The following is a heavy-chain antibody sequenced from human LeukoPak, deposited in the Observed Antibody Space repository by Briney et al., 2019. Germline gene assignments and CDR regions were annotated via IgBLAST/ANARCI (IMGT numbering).Heavy chain of an antibody. J-gene: IGHJ4*02. D-gene: IGHD1-1*01. V-gene: IGHV3-23*01. Sequence: GGSLRLSCAASGFTFSSYAMGWVRQAPGRGLEWVSAISGSGSSTYYADSVKGRFTISRDNSKNTLYLQMNSLRAEDTAVYYCAKDLRYNYCYDFWGQGTLVTVSS. CDR3: AKDLRYNYCYDF. CDR2: ISGSGSST. CDR1: GFTFSSYA.